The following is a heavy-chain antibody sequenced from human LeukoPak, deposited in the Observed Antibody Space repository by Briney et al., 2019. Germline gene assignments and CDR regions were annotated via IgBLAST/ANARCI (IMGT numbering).Heavy chain of an antibody. CDR3: TRVDGSGTDPYYYYYGMDV. CDR1: GGSISSSSYY. J-gene: IGHJ6*02. D-gene: IGHD3-10*01. Sequence: SETLSLTCTVSGGSISSSSYYWGWIRQPPGKGLEWIGSIYYSGSTYYNPSLKSRVTISVDTSKNQFSLKLSSVTAADTAVYYCTRVDGSGTDPYYYYYGMDVWGQGTTVTVSS. CDR2: IYYSGST. V-gene: IGHV4-39*07.